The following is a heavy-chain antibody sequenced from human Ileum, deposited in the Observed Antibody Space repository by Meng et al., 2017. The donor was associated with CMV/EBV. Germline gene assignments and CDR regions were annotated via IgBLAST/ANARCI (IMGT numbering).Heavy chain of an antibody. V-gene: IGHV1-2*02. Sequence: ASVKVSCKASGYSFTDYYMHWLRRAPGQGLEWIGWINLDTYDTQYAQKFQGRVTLTRDTSINTAYMELSRLTHEDTAIYYCARGGFWLGYYSWFDPWGQGTLVTVSS. CDR2: INLDTYDT. CDR1: GYSFTDYY. J-gene: IGHJ5*02. D-gene: IGHD3-3*01. CDR3: ARGGFWLGYYSWFDP.